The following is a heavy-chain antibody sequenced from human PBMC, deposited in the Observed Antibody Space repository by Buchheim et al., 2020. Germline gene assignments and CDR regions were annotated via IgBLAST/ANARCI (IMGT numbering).Heavy chain of an antibody. Sequence: EVQLLESGGGLVQPGGSLRLSCAASGFTFRSYAMSWVRQAPGKGLEWVSDISGRGGSTYYADSVKGRFTSSRDNSKNTLYLQMNSLRAEDTAVYYCARGIAVAVPLLLYFDYWGQGTL. J-gene: IGHJ4*02. CDR1: GFTFRSYA. CDR2: ISGRGGST. V-gene: IGHV3-23*01. CDR3: ARGIAVAVPLLLYFDY. D-gene: IGHD6-19*01.